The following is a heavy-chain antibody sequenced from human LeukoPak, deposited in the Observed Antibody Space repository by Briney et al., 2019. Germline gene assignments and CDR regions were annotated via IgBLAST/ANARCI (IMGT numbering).Heavy chain of an antibody. Sequence: KSGGSLRLSCAVSGFTFSSYSMDWVRQAPGKGLEWVSSISSSNSHVVGDSVKGRFTISRDNAKNSLYLQMNDLRVEDTAVYYCAVDSNNLHYWGRGALVTVSS. CDR2: ISSSNSHV. V-gene: IGHV3-21*01. CDR3: AVDSNNLHY. CDR1: GFTFSSYS. D-gene: IGHD1-1*01. J-gene: IGHJ4*02.